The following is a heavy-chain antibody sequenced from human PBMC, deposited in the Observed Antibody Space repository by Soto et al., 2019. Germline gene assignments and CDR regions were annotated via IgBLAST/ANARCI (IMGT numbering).Heavy chain of an antibody. J-gene: IGHJ4*02. V-gene: IGHV4-30-2*01. Sequence: TSETLSLTCTVSGGSISSGGYYWSWIRQHPGKGLEWIGYIYHSGSTYYNPSLKSRVTISVDRSKNQFSLKLSSVTAADTAVYFCAKDRYVGVARCFDSWGQGTLVTVSS. CDR2: IYHSGST. CDR1: GGSISSGGYY. D-gene: IGHD3-10*01. CDR3: AKDRYVGVARCFDS.